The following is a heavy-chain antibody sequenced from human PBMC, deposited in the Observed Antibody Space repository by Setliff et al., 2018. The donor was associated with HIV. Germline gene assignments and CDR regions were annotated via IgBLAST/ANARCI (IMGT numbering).Heavy chain of an antibody. Sequence: PSETLSLTCTVPGGSINSYYWTWIRQPAGAGLEWIGRVYSNGKTNYNPSLKSRVTMSIDTSKNQFSLRLTSVTAADTALYYCAREKGFGGATGWFDPWGQGTLVTVSS. V-gene: IGHV4-4*07. CDR2: VYSNGKT. J-gene: IGHJ5*02. CDR3: AREKGFGGATGWFDP. D-gene: IGHD2-15*01. CDR1: GGSINSYY.